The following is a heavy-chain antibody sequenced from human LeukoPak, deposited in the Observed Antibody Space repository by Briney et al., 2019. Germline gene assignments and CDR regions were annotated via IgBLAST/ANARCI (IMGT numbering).Heavy chain of an antibody. J-gene: IGHJ5*02. CDR2: IYYSGST. CDR1: GGSISSYY. CDR3: ASLSNPGRNLNWFDP. Sequence: PSETLSLTCTVSGGSISSYYWSWIRQPPGKGLEWIGYIYYSGSTNYNPSLKSRVTISVDTSKSQFSLRLSSVTAADTAVYYCASLSNPGRNLNWFDPWAREPWSPSPQ. D-gene: IGHD1-1*01. V-gene: IGHV4-59*01.